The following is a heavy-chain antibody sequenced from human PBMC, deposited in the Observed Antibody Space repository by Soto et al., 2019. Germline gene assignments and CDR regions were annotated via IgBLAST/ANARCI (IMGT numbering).Heavy chain of an antibody. D-gene: IGHD3-10*01. CDR3: ARAMGFGEFAPDY. Sequence: QVQLQESGPGLVKPSQTLSLTCTVSGGSISSGGYYWSWIRQHPGKGLEWIGYIYYSGSTYYNPSRKSRVTISVDPSKNPFSLKLSSVTAADTAVYYCARAMGFGEFAPDYWGQGTLVTVSS. V-gene: IGHV4-31*03. J-gene: IGHJ4*02. CDR1: GGSISSGGYY. CDR2: IYYSGST.